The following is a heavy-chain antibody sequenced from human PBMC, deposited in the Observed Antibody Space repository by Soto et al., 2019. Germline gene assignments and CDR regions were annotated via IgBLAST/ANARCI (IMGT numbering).Heavy chain of an antibody. J-gene: IGHJ6*02. Sequence: QMQLQESGPELVKPSQTLSLICTVSGYSMTSGGYYWSWIRHLPRKGLELIGYIYYSGGTQFNPSLKSLVSMSVDTSKHQFSLRLSSVTAADTAVYYWATLLGSHQHYYFGIDVWGQGTTVTVSS. D-gene: IGHD2-2*01. CDR3: ATLLGSHQHYYFGIDV. CDR1: GYSMTSGGYY. CDR2: IYYSGGT. V-gene: IGHV4-31*01.